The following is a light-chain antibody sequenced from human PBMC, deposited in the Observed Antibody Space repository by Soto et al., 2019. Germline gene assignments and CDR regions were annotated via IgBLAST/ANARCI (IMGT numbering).Light chain of an antibody. Sequence: EIVMTQSPATLSVSPGERATLSCRASQSVSSNFDWYQQKPGQAPRLLIYGASTRATGIPARFSGSGSGTEFTLTISSLQSEDFAVYYCQQYNNWPPRYTFGQGTKLEIK. CDR1: QSVSSN. CDR3: QQYNNWPPRYT. CDR2: GAS. J-gene: IGKJ2*01. V-gene: IGKV3-15*01.